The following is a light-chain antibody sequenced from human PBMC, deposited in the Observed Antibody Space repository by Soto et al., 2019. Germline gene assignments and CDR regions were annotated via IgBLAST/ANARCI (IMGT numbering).Light chain of an antibody. CDR3: QLYGGSHMFS. J-gene: IGKJ2*01. CDR2: GAS. Sequence: EIVMTQSPATLSVSPGETATLSCRASQGISRTLAWYQLKSGQAPRLLFYGASTRATGVPDRFSGSGSGTDFTLTISRLEPEDFAVYYCQLYGGSHMFSFGQGTKLEIK. V-gene: IGKV3-15*01. CDR1: QGISRT.